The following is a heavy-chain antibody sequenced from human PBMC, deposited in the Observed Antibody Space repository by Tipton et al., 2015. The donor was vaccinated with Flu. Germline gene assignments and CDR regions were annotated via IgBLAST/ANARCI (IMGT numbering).Heavy chain of an antibody. D-gene: IGHD4-11*01. J-gene: IGHJ5*02. CDR2: VHRSGNG. V-gene: IGHV4-59*04. Sequence: TLSLTCTVSGGSISSYYWSWIRQPPGKGLEWVANVHRSGNGYYNPSLRSRVTISVDTSRNQFSLKLSSVTAADTAVYYCARRDYSNYVSEPRNWVDLWGQGTLVTVSS. CDR1: GGSISSYY. CDR3: ARRDYSNYVSEPRNWVDL.